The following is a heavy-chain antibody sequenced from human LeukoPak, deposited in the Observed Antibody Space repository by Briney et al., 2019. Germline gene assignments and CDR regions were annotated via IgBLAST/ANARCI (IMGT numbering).Heavy chain of an antibody. D-gene: IGHD5-12*01. CDR3: ARGGGYDYQYYYYYGMDV. Sequence: GASVTVSCKASGYTFTSYDINGVRQATGQGLEGMGWMNPNRGNTGNAQKFQGRVTMTRNTSISTAYMELSSLRSDDTAVYYCARGGGYDYQYYYYYGMDVWGQGTTVTVSS. CDR1: GYTFTSYD. CDR2: MNPNRGNT. J-gene: IGHJ6*02. V-gene: IGHV1-8*01.